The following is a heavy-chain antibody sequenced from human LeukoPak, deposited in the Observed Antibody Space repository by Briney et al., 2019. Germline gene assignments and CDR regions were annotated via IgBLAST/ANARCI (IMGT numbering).Heavy chain of an antibody. J-gene: IGHJ6*02. CDR3: ARDPKWPLWFGELTYYYYGMDV. CDR2: ISTSSSYI. V-gene: IGHV3-21*01. Sequence: PGGSLRFSCAASGFTFSNYRMSWVRQAPGKGLEWVSSISTSSSYINYADSVEGRFTISRDNAKNSLYLQMNSLRAEDTAVYYCARDPKWPLWFGELTYYYYGMDVWGQGTTVTVSS. D-gene: IGHD3-10*01. CDR1: GFTFSNYR.